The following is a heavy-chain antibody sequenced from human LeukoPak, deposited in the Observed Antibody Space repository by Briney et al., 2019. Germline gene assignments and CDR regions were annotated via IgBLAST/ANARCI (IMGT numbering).Heavy chain of an antibody. V-gene: IGHV4-4*07. CDR3: ASGSSGYDP. Sequence: PXEILSLTCTVSGGSISNYYWSWIRQPAGKGLEWIGRIYCSGTNIYNPSLKSRVTMSVDTSKNQFSLKLSSVTAADTAVYFCASGSSGYDPWGQGTLVTASS. CDR2: IYCSGTN. CDR1: GGSISNYY. J-gene: IGHJ5*02. D-gene: IGHD5-12*01.